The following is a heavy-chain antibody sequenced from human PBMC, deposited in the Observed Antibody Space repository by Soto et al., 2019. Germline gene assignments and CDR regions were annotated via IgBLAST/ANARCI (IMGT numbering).Heavy chain of an antibody. D-gene: IGHD6-13*01. Sequence: SETLSLTCTVSNGSISNFYWNWIRQSAGKGLEWIGRIHGSGSATYNPSLRSRVTMSVDTSKNQFSLKVNSVTGADTAVYYCARSSHKESWSDPWGQGTLVTVSS. J-gene: IGHJ5*02. V-gene: IGHV4-4*07. CDR1: NGSISNFY. CDR3: ARSSHKESWSDP. CDR2: IHGSGSA.